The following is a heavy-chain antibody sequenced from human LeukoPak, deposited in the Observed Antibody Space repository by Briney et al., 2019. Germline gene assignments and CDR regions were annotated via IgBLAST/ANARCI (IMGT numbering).Heavy chain of an antibody. D-gene: IGHD3-3*01. Sequence: SETLSLTCAVYGGSFSGYYWSWIRQPPGKGLEWIGEINHSGSTNYNPSLKSRVTISVDTSKNQFSLKLSSVTAADTAVYYCARAEQGYDFWSGYYRYYYYYMDVWGKGTTVTVSS. CDR3: ARAEQGYDFWSGYYRYYYYYMDV. CDR1: GGSFSGYY. J-gene: IGHJ6*03. CDR2: INHSGST. V-gene: IGHV4-34*01.